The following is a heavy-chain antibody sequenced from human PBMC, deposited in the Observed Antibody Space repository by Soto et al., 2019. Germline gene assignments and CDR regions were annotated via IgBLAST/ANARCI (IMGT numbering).Heavy chain of an antibody. D-gene: IGHD5-12*01. Sequence: EVQLVESGGGLVQPGGSLRLSCAGSGLTFSNYWIHWVRQAPGQGLAWVSRISRDGSSTTSADSVKGRFTISRDFAKNTGYLQMNSLRAEDPAVYYCASESSGYSSYVDYWGQGTLVTVSS. CDR2: ISRDGSST. CDR3: ASESSGYSSYVDY. V-gene: IGHV3-74*01. CDR1: GLTFSNYW. J-gene: IGHJ4*02.